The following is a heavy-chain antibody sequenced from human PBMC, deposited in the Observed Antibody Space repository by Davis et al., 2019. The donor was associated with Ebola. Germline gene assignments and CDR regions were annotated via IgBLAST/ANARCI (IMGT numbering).Heavy chain of an antibody. CDR2: IYPGDSDT. V-gene: IGHV5-51*01. J-gene: IGHJ4*02. Sequence: GESLKISCNGSGYSFTNYWIGWVRQMPGKGLEWMGIIYPGDSDTRYSPSFQGQVTISADKSISTAYLQWSSLKASDTAMYYCARVGCSGGSCFDYWGQGTLVTVSS. D-gene: IGHD2-15*01. CDR1: GYSFTNYW. CDR3: ARVGCSGGSCFDY.